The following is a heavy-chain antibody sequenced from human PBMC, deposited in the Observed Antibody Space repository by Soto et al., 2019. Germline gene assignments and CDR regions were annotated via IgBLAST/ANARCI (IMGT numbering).Heavy chain of an antibody. V-gene: IGHV3-49*03. CDR1: GFTFGDYA. CDR3: TRDWRRYSSSWVFDY. D-gene: IGHD6-13*01. J-gene: IGHJ4*02. CDR2: IRSKAYGGTT. Sequence: GGSLRLSCTASGFTFGDYAMSWFRQAPGKGLEWVGFIRSKAYGGTTEYAASVKGRFTISRDDSKSIAYLQMNSLKTEDTAVYYCTRDWRRYSSSWVFDYWGQGTLVTVSS.